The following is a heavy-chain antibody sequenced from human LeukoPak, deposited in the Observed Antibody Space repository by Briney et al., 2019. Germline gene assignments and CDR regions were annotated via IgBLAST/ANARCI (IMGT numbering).Heavy chain of an antibody. CDR2: ISGDGSRT. J-gene: IGHJ5*01. Sequence: PGGSLRLSCAASGFTFHDYAMHWVRQAPGKGLEGVSLISGDGSRTTYADSVKGRFTISRDNTRESLYLQMSSLRPQDTASYYCVSNLVMVTAPKESDSWGQGTMVTVSS. CDR1: GFTFHDYA. D-gene: IGHD2-15*01. V-gene: IGHV3-43*02. CDR3: VSNLVMVTAPKESDS.